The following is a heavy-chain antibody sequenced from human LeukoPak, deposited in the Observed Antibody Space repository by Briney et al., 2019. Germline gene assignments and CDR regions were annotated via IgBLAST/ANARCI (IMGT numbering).Heavy chain of an antibody. D-gene: IGHD4-17*01. CDR1: GGSISSSSYY. V-gene: IGHV4-61*05. CDR3: ARHAGGGYGDPFDY. CDR2: IYYSGST. Sequence: NPSETLSLTCTVSGGSISSSSYYWGWIRQPPGKGLEWIGYIYYSGSTNYNPSLKSRVTISVDTSKNQFSLKLSSVTAADTAVYYCARHAGGGYGDPFDYWGQGTLVTVSS. J-gene: IGHJ4*02.